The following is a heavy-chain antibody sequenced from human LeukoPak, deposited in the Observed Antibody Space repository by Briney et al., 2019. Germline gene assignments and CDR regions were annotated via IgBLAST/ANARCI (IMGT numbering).Heavy chain of an antibody. CDR3: ARTNSQARDYYYYMDV. V-gene: IGHV3-7*01. J-gene: IGHJ6*03. CDR1: GFTFTTYW. Sequence: GGSLRLSCAASGFTFTTYWMSWVRQAPGQGLEWVANINQDGNEKYYVDSVKGRFTTSRDNAKNSLYLQMNSLRADDTAVYYCARTNSQARDYYYYMDVWGKGTTVTVSS. CDR2: INQDGNEK. D-gene: IGHD1-7*01.